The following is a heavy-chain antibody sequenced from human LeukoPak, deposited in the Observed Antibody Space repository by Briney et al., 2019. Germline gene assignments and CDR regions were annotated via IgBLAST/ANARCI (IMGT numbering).Heavy chain of an antibody. CDR2: ISTYNGNT. CDR3: ARSYGLASVVDY. V-gene: IGHV1-18*01. CDR1: GYTFTSYG. J-gene: IGHJ4*02. D-gene: IGHD5-18*01. Sequence: GASVTVSFKASGYTFTSYGVTWVRQAPGQGLEWMGCISTYNGNTNYAQNLQGRVTVTTDTSTSTGYMELRSLRSDDTAVYYCARSYGLASVVDYWGQGTLVTVSP.